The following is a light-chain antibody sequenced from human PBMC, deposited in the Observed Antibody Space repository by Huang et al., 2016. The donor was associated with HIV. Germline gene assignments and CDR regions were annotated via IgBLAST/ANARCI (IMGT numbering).Light chain of an antibody. J-gene: IGKJ2*01. Sequence: VMTQSPATLSVSPGERATLSCRASENILRNLAWYQQRPGQPPSLLIYGASVRLTGIPDRFSGSGSGTEFTLTISSLQSEDFAVYYCQQYNKWPPYTYGQGTKLEIK. V-gene: IGKV3-15*01. CDR2: GAS. CDR3: QQYNKWPPYT. CDR1: ENILRN.